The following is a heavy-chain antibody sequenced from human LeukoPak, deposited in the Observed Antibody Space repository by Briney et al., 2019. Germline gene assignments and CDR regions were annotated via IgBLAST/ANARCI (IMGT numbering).Heavy chain of an antibody. V-gene: IGHV6-1*01. J-gene: IGHJ3*02. D-gene: IGHD1-7*01. Sequence: SQTLSLTCVISGDSVSSKSAVWNWIRQSPSRGLEWLGRTYYRSQWYNDYAISMRGRITINSDTFKNQLSLRLDSLTPEDTAIYYCARDWNYGAGAFDIWGRGTVVTVSS. CDR3: ARDWNYGAGAFDI. CDR2: TYYRSQWYN. CDR1: GDSVSSKSAV.